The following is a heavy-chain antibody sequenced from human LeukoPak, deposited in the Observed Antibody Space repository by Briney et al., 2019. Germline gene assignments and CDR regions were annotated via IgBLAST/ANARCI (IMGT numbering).Heavy chain of an antibody. CDR1: GFTFSSYG. V-gene: IGHV3-33*01. D-gene: IGHD3-10*01. Sequence: GGSLRLSCAASGFTFSSYGMPWVRQAPGKGLEWVAVIWYDGSNKYYADSVKGRFTISRDDSKNTLYLQMNSLRAEDTAVYYCARDGGSGSKLDYWGQGTLVTVSS. J-gene: IGHJ4*02. CDR2: IWYDGSNK. CDR3: ARDGGSGSKLDY.